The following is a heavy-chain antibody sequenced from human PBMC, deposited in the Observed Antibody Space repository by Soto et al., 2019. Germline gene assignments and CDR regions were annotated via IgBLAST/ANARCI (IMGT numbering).Heavy chain of an antibody. V-gene: IGHV3-21*01. CDR3: ARGGDGYSSSWFDY. CDR1: GFTFSSYS. J-gene: IGHJ5*01. CDR2: ISSSSSYI. D-gene: IGHD6-13*01. Sequence: EVQLVESGGGLVKPGGSLRLSCAASGFTFSSYSMNWVRQAPGKGLEWVSSISSSSSYIYYADSVKGRFTISRDNAKNSLYLQMNSLRAEDTAVYYCARGGDGYSSSWFDYWGQGTLVTVSS.